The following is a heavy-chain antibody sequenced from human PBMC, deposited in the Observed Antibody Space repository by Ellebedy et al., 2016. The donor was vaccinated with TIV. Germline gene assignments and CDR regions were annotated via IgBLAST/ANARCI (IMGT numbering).Heavy chain of an antibody. Sequence: GESLKISCAASGFTFFSYAMTWVRPSPGKGLEWVSAISGSGGSTYYADSVKGRFTISRDNSKNTLYLQMNSLRAEDTAVYYCAKDQPNWGEALAFDIWGQGTMVTVSS. CDR2: ISGSGGST. J-gene: IGHJ3*02. CDR1: GFTFFSYA. V-gene: IGHV3-23*01. D-gene: IGHD7-27*01. CDR3: AKDQPNWGEALAFDI.